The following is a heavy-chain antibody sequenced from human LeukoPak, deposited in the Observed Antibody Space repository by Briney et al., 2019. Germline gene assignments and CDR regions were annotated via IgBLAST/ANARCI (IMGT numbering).Heavy chain of an antibody. CDR3: ARDLGDYYGSGSYYTL. CDR1: GGSXXXYX. CDR2: IYYSGST. Sequence: GGSXXXYXXXWIRQPXGEGXXXXXYIYYSGSTNYNPSLKSRVTISVDTSKNQFSLKLSSVTAADTAVYYCARDLGDYYGSGSYYTLWGQGTLVTVSS. D-gene: IGHD3-10*01. J-gene: IGHJ4*02. V-gene: IGHV4-59*01.